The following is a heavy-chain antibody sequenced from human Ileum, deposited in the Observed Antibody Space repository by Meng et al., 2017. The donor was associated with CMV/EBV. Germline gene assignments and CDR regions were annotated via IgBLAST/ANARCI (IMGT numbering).Heavy chain of an antibody. CDR2: IIGNGDIT. V-gene: IGHV3-23*01. CDR3: AKNRNSGDSCPGSH. Sequence: LWVYGGAVVQPVGSLRLSCAASGFTCAAYAMTWVRQAPGKGLEWVSAIIGNGDITYYAQSVRGRFTISRDNSRNTLYLQMHSLRAEDTALYYCAKNRNSGDSCPGSHWGQGTLVTVSS. D-gene: IGHD4-17*01. J-gene: IGHJ4*02. CDR1: GFTCAAYA.